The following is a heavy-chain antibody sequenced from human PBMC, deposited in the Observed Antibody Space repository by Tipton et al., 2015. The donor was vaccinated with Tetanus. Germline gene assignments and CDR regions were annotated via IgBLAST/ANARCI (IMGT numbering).Heavy chain of an antibody. J-gene: IGHJ6*02. Sequence: QLVQSGAEVKKPGESLNISCKASGYNFATFWIGWVRQKPGKGLEWMGIIYPGDSSVRYSPTFQGQVTISADRSTTTAYLQWGSLKASDSAMYYCARHSGGSEIGYYDDMDVWGQGTTVTVSS. CDR1: GYNFATFW. V-gene: IGHV5-51*01. D-gene: IGHD3-10*01. CDR3: ARHSGGSEIGYYDDMDV. CDR2: IYPGDSSV.